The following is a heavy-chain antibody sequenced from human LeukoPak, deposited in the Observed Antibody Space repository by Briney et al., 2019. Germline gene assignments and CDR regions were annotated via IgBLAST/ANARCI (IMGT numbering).Heavy chain of an antibody. CDR2: IDYTGSS. CDR3: AHGGSNTPFDY. V-gene: IGHV4-59*01. CDR1: GNSISSYY. D-gene: IGHD4-11*01. Sequence: SETLSLTCTVSGNSISSYYWNWIRQPPGKGLEWIGYIDYTGSSNYNPSLKSRVTISVDTSKNQFSLKLSSVTAADTAVYYCAHGGSNTPFDYWGQGTLVTVSS. J-gene: IGHJ4*02.